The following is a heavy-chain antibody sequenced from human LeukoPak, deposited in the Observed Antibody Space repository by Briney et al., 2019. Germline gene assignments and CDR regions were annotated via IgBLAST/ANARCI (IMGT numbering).Heavy chain of an antibody. CDR3: ARGVGGSTPFDY. V-gene: IGHV4-34*01. CDR2: INHSGST. J-gene: IGHJ4*02. Sequence: SETLSLTCAVYGGSFSGYYWSWIRQPPGKGLEWIGEINHSGSTNYNPSLKSRVTISVDTSKNQFSLKLSSVTAADTAVYYCARGVGGSTPFDYWGQGTLVTVSS. D-gene: IGHD3-16*01. CDR1: GGSFSGYY.